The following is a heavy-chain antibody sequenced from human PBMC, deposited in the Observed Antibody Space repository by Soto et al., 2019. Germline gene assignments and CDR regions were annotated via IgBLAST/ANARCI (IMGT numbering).Heavy chain of an antibody. Sequence: QVPLQESGPGLVKPSGTLSLTCTVSGASISSTSSGDWWSWVRQPPGKGLEWIGEIHHSGSTNYNPSLKSRVTMSVDKSKNQFSLRLSSVTAADTAVYYCAKMVGATLVDYWGQGTLVTVSS. V-gene: IGHV4-4*02. J-gene: IGHJ4*02. CDR2: IHHSGST. D-gene: IGHD1-26*01. CDR3: AKMVGATLVDY. CDR1: GASISSTSSGDW.